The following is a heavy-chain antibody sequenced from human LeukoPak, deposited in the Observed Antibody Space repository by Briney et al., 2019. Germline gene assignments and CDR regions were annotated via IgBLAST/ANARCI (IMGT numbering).Heavy chain of an antibody. D-gene: IGHD3-3*01. J-gene: IGHJ4*02. CDR3: TTEDPLEWLNYFDY. Sequence: GGSLRLSCAASGFTFINASMSWVRQAPWKGLEWVGRIKRETDGGTTDYAAPVKGRFTISRDDSKNTLYLQMNSLKTEDTAVYYCTTEDPLEWLNYFDYWGQGTLVTVSS. V-gene: IGHV3-15*01. CDR1: GFTFINAS. CDR2: IKRETDGGTT.